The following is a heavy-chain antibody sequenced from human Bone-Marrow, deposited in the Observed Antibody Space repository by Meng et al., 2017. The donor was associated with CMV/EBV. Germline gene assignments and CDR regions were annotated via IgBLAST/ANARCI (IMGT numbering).Heavy chain of an antibody. CDR3: ARESIAAAGVLDY. D-gene: IGHD6-13*01. Sequence: LSLTCAVYGGSFSGYYWSWIRQPPGKGLEGVANIKQDGSEKYYVDSVKGRFTISRDNAKNSLYLQMDSLRAEDTAVYYCARESIAAAGVLDYWGQGTLVTFSS. V-gene: IGHV3-7*01. J-gene: IGHJ4*02. CDR2: IKQDGSEK. CDR1: GGSFSGYY.